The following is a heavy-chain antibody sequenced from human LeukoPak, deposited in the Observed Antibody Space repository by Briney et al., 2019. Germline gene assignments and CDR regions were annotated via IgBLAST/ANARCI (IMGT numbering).Heavy chain of an antibody. CDR2: IYYNGNT. Sequence: PPETLSLTCNVSGGSIGGHTFYWDWIRQPPGKGLEWIATIYYNGNTFYNPSLKSRVAISIDMSKSQFSLHLSSVTAADTAIYYCARLTAPAGHRGAFDIWGPGTMVTVSS. J-gene: IGHJ3*02. CDR1: GGSIGGHTFY. V-gene: IGHV4-39*01. CDR3: ARLTAPAGHRGAFDI. D-gene: IGHD6-25*01.